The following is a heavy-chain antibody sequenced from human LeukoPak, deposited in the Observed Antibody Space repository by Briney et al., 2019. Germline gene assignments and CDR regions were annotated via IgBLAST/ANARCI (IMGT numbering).Heavy chain of an antibody. CDR2: INHSGST. J-gene: IGHJ4*02. Sequence: SETLSLTCAVYGGSFSGYYWSWIRQPPGKELEWIGEINHSGSTNYNPSLKSRVTISVDTSKNQFSLKLSSVTAADTALYYCARDYNDILTGCFDYWGQGTLVTVSP. CDR3: ARDYNDILTGCFDY. D-gene: IGHD3-9*01. CDR1: GGSFSGYY. V-gene: IGHV4-34*01.